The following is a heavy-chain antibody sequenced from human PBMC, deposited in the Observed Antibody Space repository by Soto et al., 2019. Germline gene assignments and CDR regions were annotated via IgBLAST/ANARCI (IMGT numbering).Heavy chain of an antibody. Sequence: SETLSLTCTVSGGSISSSSYYWGWIRQPPGKGLQWIGSIYYSGSTYYNPSLKSRVTISVDTSKNQFSLKLSSVTAADTAVYYCSRHPGRGRYYYASSGYILKSGWEPLDYWGQGTLVTVSS. D-gene: IGHD3-22*01. CDR2: IYYSGST. CDR3: SRHPGRGRYYYASSGYILKSGWEPLDY. J-gene: IGHJ4*02. CDR1: GGSISSSSYY. V-gene: IGHV4-39*01.